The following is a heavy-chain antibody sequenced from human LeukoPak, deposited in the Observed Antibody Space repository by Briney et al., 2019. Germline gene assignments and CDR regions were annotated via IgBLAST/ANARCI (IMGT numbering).Heavy chain of an antibody. V-gene: IGHV1-2*02. D-gene: IGHD4-17*01. CDR2: INPNSGGT. J-gene: IGHJ5*02. CDR3: ARPYGDSRNNWFDP. CDR1: GYTFTGYY. Sequence: ASVKVSCKASGYTFTGYYMHWVRQAPGQGLEWMGGINPNSGGTNYAQKFQGRVTMTRDTSISTAYMELSRLRSDDTAVYYCARPYGDSRNNWFDPWGQGTLVTVSS.